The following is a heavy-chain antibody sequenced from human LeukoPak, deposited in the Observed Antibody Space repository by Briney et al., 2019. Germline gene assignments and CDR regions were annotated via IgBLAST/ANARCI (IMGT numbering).Heavy chain of an antibody. V-gene: IGHV1-8*01. D-gene: IGHD2-2*01. J-gene: IGHJ4*02. CDR2: MNPNSGNT. Sequence: ATVKVSCKASGYTFTSYDINWVRQATGQGLAWMGWMNPNSGNTGYAQKFQGRVTMTRNTSISTAYMELSSLRSEDTAVYYCARVRVVVVPAAIGTPLKKYYFDYWGRGTLVTVSS. CDR1: GYTFTSYD. CDR3: ARVRVVVVPAAIGTPLKKYYFDY.